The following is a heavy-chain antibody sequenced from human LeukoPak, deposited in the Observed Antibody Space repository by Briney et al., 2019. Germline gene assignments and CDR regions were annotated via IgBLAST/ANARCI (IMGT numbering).Heavy chain of an antibody. V-gene: IGHV1-2*02. CDR1: GYIFTGYY. CDR3: ARGALYGSSVSSDYPFDY. CDR2: IYPNSGDT. D-gene: IGHD3-22*01. Sequence: GASVKVSCKTSGYIFTGYYMHWVRQAPGQGLEWMGRIYPNSGDTNYAQKFQGRVTITRDTSSSTAYMELSRLTSDDTAVYYCARGALYGSSVSSDYPFDYWGQGTLVTVSS. J-gene: IGHJ4*02.